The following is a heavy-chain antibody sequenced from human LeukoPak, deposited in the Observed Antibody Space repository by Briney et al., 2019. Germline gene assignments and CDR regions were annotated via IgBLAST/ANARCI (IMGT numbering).Heavy chain of an antibody. D-gene: IGHD6-19*01. CDR1: GFTFSSYW. CDR3: VRNLAVAGTCFDS. Sequence: GGSLRLSCAASGFTFSSYWMSWVRQAPGKGLEWVANIKQDGSEKYYVTSVRGRFTISRDNAESSLYLQMNSLRVEDTAVYYCVRNLAVAGTCFDSWGQGTLVTVSS. CDR2: IKQDGSEK. J-gene: IGHJ4*02. V-gene: IGHV3-7*03.